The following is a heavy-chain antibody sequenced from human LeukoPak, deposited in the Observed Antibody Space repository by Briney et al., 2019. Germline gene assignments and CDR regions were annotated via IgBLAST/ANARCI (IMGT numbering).Heavy chain of an antibody. D-gene: IGHD3-22*01. V-gene: IGHV1-69*05. CDR2: IIPIFGTA. Sequence: SVTVSCKASGGTFSSYAISWVRQAPGQGLEWMGGIIPIFGTANYAQTFQGRVTITTDESTSTAYMELSSLRSEDTAVYYCARRGDYDSSGYLDAFDICGQGTMVTVSS. CDR3: ARRGDYDSSGYLDAFDI. CDR1: GGTFSSYA. J-gene: IGHJ3*02.